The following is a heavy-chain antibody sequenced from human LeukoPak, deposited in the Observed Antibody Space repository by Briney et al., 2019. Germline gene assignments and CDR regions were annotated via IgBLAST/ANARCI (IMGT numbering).Heavy chain of an antibody. J-gene: IGHJ4*02. CDR2: ISAYNGNT. V-gene: IGHV1-18*01. CDR1: GYTFTSYG. D-gene: IGHD6-13*01. CDR3: ARDQGLIAAAPDY. Sequence: ASVKVSCKASGYTFTSYGITWVRQAPGQGLEWMGWISAYNGNTNYAQKVQGRVTMTTDTSTNTGYMELRGLRSDDTAVYYCARDQGLIAAAPDYWGQGTLVTVSS.